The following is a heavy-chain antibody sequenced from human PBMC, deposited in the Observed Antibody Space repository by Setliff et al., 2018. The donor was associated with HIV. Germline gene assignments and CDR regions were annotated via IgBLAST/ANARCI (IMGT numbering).Heavy chain of an antibody. Sequence: ASVKVSCKASGYFFNSYYMHWVRQAPGQGLEWMGVINPSGGSTSYAQKFQGRVTMTRYTSTTTVYMELSSLRSEDTAVYYCAGSDCSAGSCPGYWGQGTPVTVSS. CDR2: INPSGGST. D-gene: IGHD2-15*01. V-gene: IGHV1-46*02. CDR3: AGSDCSAGSCPGY. J-gene: IGHJ4*02. CDR1: GYFFNSYY.